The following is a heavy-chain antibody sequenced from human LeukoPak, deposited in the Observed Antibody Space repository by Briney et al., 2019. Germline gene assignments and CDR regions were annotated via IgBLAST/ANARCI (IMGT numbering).Heavy chain of an antibody. Sequence: PPETLSLTCAVYGGSFSGYYWSWIRQPPGKGLEWIGEINHSGSTNYNPSLKSRVTISVDTSKNQFSLKLSSVTAADTAVYYCARITGTTFMDYWGQGTLVTVSS. V-gene: IGHV4-34*01. CDR3: ARITGTTFMDY. J-gene: IGHJ4*02. CDR2: INHSGST. CDR1: GGSFSGYY. D-gene: IGHD1-7*01.